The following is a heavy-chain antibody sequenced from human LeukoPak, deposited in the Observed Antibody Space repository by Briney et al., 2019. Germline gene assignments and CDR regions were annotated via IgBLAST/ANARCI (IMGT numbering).Heavy chain of an antibody. D-gene: IGHD4-17*01. CDR1: GGSISSGGYY. Sequence: KPSETLSLTCTVSGGSISSGGYYWSWIRQHPGKGLEWIGYIYYSGSTYYNPSLKSRVTISVDTSKNQLSLKLSSVTAADTAVYYCARGTTVTTPFDYWGQGTLVTVSS. V-gene: IGHV4-31*03. CDR2: IYYSGST. J-gene: IGHJ4*02. CDR3: ARGTTVTTPFDY.